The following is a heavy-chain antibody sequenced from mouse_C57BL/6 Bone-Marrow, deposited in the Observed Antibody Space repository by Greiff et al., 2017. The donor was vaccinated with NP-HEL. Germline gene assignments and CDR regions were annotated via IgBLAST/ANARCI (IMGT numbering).Heavy chain of an antibody. D-gene: IGHD3-2*02. V-gene: IGHV1-63*01. CDR2: IYPGGGYT. Sequence: QVQLKQSGAELVRPGTSVKMSCKASGYTFTNYWLGWAKQRPGHGLEWIGDIYPGGGYTNYNEKFKGKATLTADKSSSTAYMQFSSLTSEDSAIYYCAREGSSGPFAYWGQGTLVTVSA. CDR3: AREGSSGPFAY. CDR1: GYTFTNYW. J-gene: IGHJ3*01.